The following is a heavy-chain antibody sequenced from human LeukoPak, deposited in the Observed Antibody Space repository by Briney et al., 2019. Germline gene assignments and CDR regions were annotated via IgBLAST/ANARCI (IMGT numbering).Heavy chain of an antibody. J-gene: IGHJ4*02. D-gene: IGHD1-26*01. CDR3: ARDHDGGATLDY. V-gene: IGHV1-69*13. CDR2: IIPIFGTA. CDR1: GGTFSSYA. Sequence: SVKVSCKASGGTFSSYAISWVRQAPGQGLEWMGGIIPIFGTANYAQKFQGRVTITADESTSTAYMELSSLRSEDTAVYYCARDHDGGATLDYWGQGTLVTVSS.